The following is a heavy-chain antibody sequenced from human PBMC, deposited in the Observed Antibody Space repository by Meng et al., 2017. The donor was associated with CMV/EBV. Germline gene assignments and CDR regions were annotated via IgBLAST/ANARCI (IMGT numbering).Heavy chain of an antibody. J-gene: IGHJ6*02. CDR2: INHSGST. Sequence: GSLRLSCAVYGGSFSGYYWSWIRQPPGKGLEWIGEINHSGSTNYNPSLKSRVTISVDTSKNQFSLKLSSVTAADTAVYYCARGLGRKPHYYYYGMDVWGQGTTVTVSS. D-gene: IGHD1-14*01. CDR3: ARGLGRKPHYYYYGMDV. CDR1: GGSFSGYY. V-gene: IGHV4-34*01.